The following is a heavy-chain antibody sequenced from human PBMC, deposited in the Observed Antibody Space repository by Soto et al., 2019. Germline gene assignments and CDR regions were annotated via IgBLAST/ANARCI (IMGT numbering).Heavy chain of an antibody. J-gene: IGHJ6*02. V-gene: IGHV4-39*01. Sequence: GGSISSGGYYWSWIRQHPGKGLEWIGSIYYSGSTYYNPSLKSRVTISVDTSKNQFSLKLSSVTAADTAVYYCASTGIAVAGLYYYGMDVWGQGTTVTVSS. CDR3: ASTGIAVAGLYYYGMDV. CDR1: GGSISSGGYY. CDR2: IYYSGST. D-gene: IGHD6-19*01.